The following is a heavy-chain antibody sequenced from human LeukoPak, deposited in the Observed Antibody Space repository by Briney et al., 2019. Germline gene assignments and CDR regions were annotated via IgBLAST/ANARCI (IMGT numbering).Heavy chain of an antibody. D-gene: IGHD2-2*01. V-gene: IGHV4-4*07. CDR3: AGAVEYCSSSRCSLYYMGV. J-gene: IGHJ6*03. Sequence: SETLSLTCSVSGGSIIGYYWMWIRQPAGKGLEWIGRVYSSGDANNNPSLKSRVTMSVDRSKNQFSLNLRAVTTADTAVYYCAGAVEYCSSSRCSLYYMGVWGKGTTVTVSS. CDR1: GGSIIGYY. CDR2: VYSSGDA.